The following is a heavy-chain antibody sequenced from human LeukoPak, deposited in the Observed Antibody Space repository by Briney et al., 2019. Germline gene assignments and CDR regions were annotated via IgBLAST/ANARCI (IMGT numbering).Heavy chain of an antibody. J-gene: IGHJ4*02. V-gene: IGHV4-38-2*02. CDR2: IYHSGST. CDR3: ARDVDSSSWSMSFDY. D-gene: IGHD6-13*01. CDR1: GYSISSGYY. Sequence: KPSETLSLTCTVSGYSISSGYYWGWIRQPPGKGLEWIGSIYHSGSTYYNPSLKSRVTISVDTSKNQFSLKLSSVTAADTAVYYCARDVDSSSWSMSFDYWGQGTLVTVSS.